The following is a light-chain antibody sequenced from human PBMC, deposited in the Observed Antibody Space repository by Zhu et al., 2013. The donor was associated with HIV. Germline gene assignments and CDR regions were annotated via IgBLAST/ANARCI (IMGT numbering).Light chain of an antibody. J-gene: IGLJ3*02. V-gene: IGLV1-44*01. CDR2: NNN. CDR3: SSWDDSVRGWV. CDR1: TSNLGQNT. Sequence: QSGLTQTPSSSGVPGQTVTISCSGGTSNLGQNTVSWYQQVPGMAPKLLFNNNNQRPSGVPDRISASKSGTSASLVINGLRSEDEADYYCSSWDDSVRGWVFGGGTKLTVL.